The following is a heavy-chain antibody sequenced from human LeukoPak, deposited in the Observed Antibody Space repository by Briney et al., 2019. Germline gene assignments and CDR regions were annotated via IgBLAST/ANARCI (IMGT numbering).Heavy chain of an antibody. CDR2: GWYDGSQK. CDR3: ARDRGSTGYDFDY. CDR1: GFIFTKYG. J-gene: IGHJ4*02. V-gene: IGHV3-33*01. Sequence: GGSLRLSCAASGFIFTKYGMHWVRQAPGKGLEWVAIGWYDGSQKHYADSVKGRFTISRDDSKNMVYLQMNSLRAEDTAVYYCARDRGSTGYDFDYWGQGTLVTVSS. D-gene: IGHD5-12*01.